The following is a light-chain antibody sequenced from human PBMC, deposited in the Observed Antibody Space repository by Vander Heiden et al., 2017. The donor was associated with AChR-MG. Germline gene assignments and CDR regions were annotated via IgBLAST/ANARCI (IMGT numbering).Light chain of an antibody. V-gene: IGKV3-20*01. CDR3: QQHDTSPYT. J-gene: IGKJ2*01. Sequence: ELVLTQSPGTLSLSPGATATLPCRASQMGSSSDLNWYQQTPGQAPRPLIYGASRRATGIPDRFSGSGSGTDFTLTISRLEPEDFAVYFCQQHDTSPYTFGQGTKLEIK. CDR1: QMGSSSD. CDR2: GAS.